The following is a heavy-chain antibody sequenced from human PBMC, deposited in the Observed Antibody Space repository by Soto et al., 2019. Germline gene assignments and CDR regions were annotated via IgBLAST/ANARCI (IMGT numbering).Heavy chain of an antibody. CDR2: ISGSGGST. CDR1: GFTFSSYA. CDR3: AKKRRRRVGELSYYYGMDV. V-gene: IGHV3-23*01. Sequence: EVQLLESGGGLVQPGGSLRLSCAASGFTFSSYAMSWVRQAPGKGLEWVAAISGSGGSTYYADSVKGRFTISRDNSKNTLYLQMNSLGDEDTAVYYCAKKRRRRVGELSYYYGMDVWGQGTTVTVSS. J-gene: IGHJ6*02. D-gene: IGHD3-10*01.